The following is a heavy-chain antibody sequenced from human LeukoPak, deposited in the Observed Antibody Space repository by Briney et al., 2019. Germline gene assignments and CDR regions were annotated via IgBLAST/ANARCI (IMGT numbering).Heavy chain of an antibody. Sequence: SETLSLTCTVSGGSISSYYWSWIRQPPGKGLEWIGYIYYSGSTNYNPSLKSRVTISVDTSKNQFSLKLSSVTAADTAVYYCARLDKSSGLGFDHWGQGTLVTVSS. V-gene: IGHV4-59*01. CDR1: GGSISSYY. CDR2: IYYSGST. CDR3: ARLDKSSGLGFDH. J-gene: IGHJ4*02. D-gene: IGHD6-19*01.